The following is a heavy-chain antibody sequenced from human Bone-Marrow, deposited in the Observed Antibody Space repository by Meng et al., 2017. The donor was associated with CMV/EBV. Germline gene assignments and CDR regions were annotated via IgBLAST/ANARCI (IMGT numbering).Heavy chain of an antibody. Sequence: SETLSLTCIVAGGSISSSSYYWGWIRQPPGKGLEWIGSIYYSGSTYYNPSLKSRVTISVDTSKTQCSLKLSAVTAADTAVYCCGRDGVSVGVYYGMAVWGQGTTVTGSS. CDR1: GGSISSSSYY. V-gene: IGHV4-39*07. CDR3: GRDGVSVGVYYGMAV. CDR2: IYYSGST. D-gene: IGHD3-3*01. J-gene: IGHJ6*01.